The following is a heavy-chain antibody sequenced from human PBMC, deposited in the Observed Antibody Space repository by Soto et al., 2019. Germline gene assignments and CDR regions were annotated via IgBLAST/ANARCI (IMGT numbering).Heavy chain of an antibody. CDR2: IIPIFGTA. Sequence: QVQLVQSGAEVKKPGSSVKVSCKASGGTFSSYAISWVRQAPGQGLEWMGGIIPIFGTADYAQKFQGRVTITADESTSTAYMELSSPRSEDTAVYYCASHYDSSSYYYYYGMDVWGQGTTVTVSS. D-gene: IGHD3-22*01. CDR1: GGTFSSYA. J-gene: IGHJ6*02. CDR3: ASHYDSSSYYYYYGMDV. V-gene: IGHV1-69*12.